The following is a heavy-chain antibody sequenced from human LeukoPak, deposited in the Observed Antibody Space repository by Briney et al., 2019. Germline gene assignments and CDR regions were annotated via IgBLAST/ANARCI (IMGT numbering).Heavy chain of an antibody. CDR1: GYTFTSYG. CDR2: ISAYNGNT. Sequence: ASVKVSCKASGYTFTSYGISWVRQAPGQGLEWMGWISAYNGNTNYAQKLQGRVTMTTDTPTSTAYMELRSLRSDDTAVYYCARTGNPYYDSSGYYVDYWGQGTLVTVSS. V-gene: IGHV1-18*01. CDR3: ARTGNPYYDSSGYYVDY. D-gene: IGHD3-22*01. J-gene: IGHJ4*02.